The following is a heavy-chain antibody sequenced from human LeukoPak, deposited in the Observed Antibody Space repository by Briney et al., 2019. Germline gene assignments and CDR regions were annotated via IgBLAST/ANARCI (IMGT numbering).Heavy chain of an antibody. CDR3: ARDSSSYYFDY. CDR2: IYTGGTT. Sequence: PGGSLRLSCAASGFTVTSNHMNWVRQVPGKGLEWVSIIYTGGTTHYADSLKDRFTISRDDSINTLYLQMNSLRAEDTAVYYCARDSSSYYFDYWGQGTLVTVSS. J-gene: IGHJ4*02. V-gene: IGHV3-66*01. CDR1: GFTVTSNH. D-gene: IGHD6-6*01.